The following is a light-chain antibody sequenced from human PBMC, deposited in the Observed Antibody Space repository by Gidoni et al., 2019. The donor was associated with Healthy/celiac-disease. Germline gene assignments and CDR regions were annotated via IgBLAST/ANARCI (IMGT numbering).Light chain of an antibody. V-gene: IGKV3-15*01. CDR1: QSVSSN. CDR2: GAS. Sequence: EIVMTPSPATLSVSPGERATLSCRASQSVSSNLAWYQQKPGQAPRLLIYGASTRATGIPARFSGSGSGTEITLTISSLQSEDFAVYYCQQYNNWPRAFXQXTKVEIK. J-gene: IGKJ1*01. CDR3: QQYNNWPRA.